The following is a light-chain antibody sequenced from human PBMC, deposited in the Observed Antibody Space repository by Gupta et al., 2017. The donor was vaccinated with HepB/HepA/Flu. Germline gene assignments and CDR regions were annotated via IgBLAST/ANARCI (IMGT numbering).Light chain of an antibody. CDR2: AAS. V-gene: IGKV1-39*01. CDR3: QQSYSTWT. J-gene: IGKJ1*01. Sequence: DIQMTQSPSSLSASVGDRVTITCRASQSISSYLYWYQQKPGKAPKLMIYAASRVQSGVPSRFSGSGYGKDFTLTSSRRQHEDFANYYRQQSYSTWTFGQGTKVEIK. CDR1: QSISSY.